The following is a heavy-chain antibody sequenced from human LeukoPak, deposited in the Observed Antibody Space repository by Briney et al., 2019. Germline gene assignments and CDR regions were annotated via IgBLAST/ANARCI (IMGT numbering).Heavy chain of an antibody. CDR3: TRVYGSGSYYQPGGLDY. J-gene: IGHJ4*02. Sequence: GGSLRLSCTASGFTFGDYAMSWVRQAPGKGLEWVGFIRSKAYGGTTEYAASVKGRFTISRDDSKSIAYLQMNSLKTEDAAVYYCTRVYGSGSYYQPGGLDYWGQGTLVTVSS. CDR2: IRSKAYGGTT. D-gene: IGHD3-10*01. CDR1: GFTFGDYA. V-gene: IGHV3-49*04.